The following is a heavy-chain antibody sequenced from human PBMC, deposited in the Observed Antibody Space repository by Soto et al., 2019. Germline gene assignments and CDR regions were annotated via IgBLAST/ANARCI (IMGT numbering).Heavy chain of an antibody. CDR3: AREVQVHTPAFVY. CDR2: ISPMFGAA. J-gene: IGHJ4*02. CDR1: GGTFNTYA. V-gene: IGHV1-69*19. Sequence: QVQLVQSGAEMKKPGSSVKVSCQASGGTFNTYAMKWVRPAHGQGPEWMGDISPMFGAANYAPKFQGRVTITADESTGTSYMQLSSLTSEDTALYFCAREVQVHTPAFVYWGQGTLVTVSS. D-gene: IGHD3-10*01.